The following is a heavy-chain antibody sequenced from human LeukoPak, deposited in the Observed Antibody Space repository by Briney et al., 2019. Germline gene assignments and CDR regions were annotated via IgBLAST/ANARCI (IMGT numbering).Heavy chain of an antibody. Sequence: ASVKVSCKASGYTFTGYYMHWVRQAPGQGLEWMGRINPNSSGTNYAQKFQGRVTMTRDTSISTAYMELSRLRSDDTAVYYCARDGAQKDIVAVPAAYYYYGMDVWGQGTTLTVSS. V-gene: IGHV1-2*06. D-gene: IGHD2-2*01. J-gene: IGHJ6*02. CDR1: GYTFTGYY. CDR2: INPNSSGT. CDR3: ARDGAQKDIVAVPAAYYYYGMDV.